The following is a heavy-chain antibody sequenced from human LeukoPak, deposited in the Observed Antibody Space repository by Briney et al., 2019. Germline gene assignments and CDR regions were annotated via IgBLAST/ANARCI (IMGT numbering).Heavy chain of an antibody. CDR1: GFTFSSYW. Sequence: GGSLRLSCAASGFTFSSYWMSWVRQAPGKGLEWVANIKQDGSEKYYVDSVKGRSTISRDNAKNSLYLQMNSLRAEDTAVYCCARDRGAVEFDYWGQGTLVTVSS. CDR2: IKQDGSEK. J-gene: IGHJ4*02. CDR3: ARDRGAVEFDY. D-gene: IGHD6-19*01. V-gene: IGHV3-7*01.